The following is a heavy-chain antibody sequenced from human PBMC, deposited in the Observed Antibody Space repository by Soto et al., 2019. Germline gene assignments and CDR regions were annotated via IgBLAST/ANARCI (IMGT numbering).Heavy chain of an antibody. CDR3: AKDVHFSPYYGMDV. J-gene: IGHJ6*02. D-gene: IGHD3-3*02. Sequence: GGSLRLSCAASGFTFSSYAMSWVRQAPGKGLEWVSAISGSGGSTYYADSVKGRFTISRDNSKNTLYLQMNSLRAEDTAVYYCAKDVHFSPYYGMDVWGQGTTVTVSS. CDR1: GFTFSSYA. CDR2: ISGSGGST. V-gene: IGHV3-23*01.